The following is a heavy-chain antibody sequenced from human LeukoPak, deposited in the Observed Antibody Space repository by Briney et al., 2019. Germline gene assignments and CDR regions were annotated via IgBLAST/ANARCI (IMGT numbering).Heavy chain of an antibody. CDR2: ISYDGSNK. V-gene: IGHV3-30*03. D-gene: IGHD5-18*01. J-gene: IGHJ4*02. Sequence: GRSLRLSCAASGFTFSSYGMHWVRQAPGKGLEWVAVISYDGSNKYYADSVKGRFTISRDNSKNTLYLQMNSLRAEDTAVYYCAREGRGYSYGSPYYFDYWGQGTLVTVSS. CDR3: AREGRGYSYGSPYYFDY. CDR1: GFTFSSYG.